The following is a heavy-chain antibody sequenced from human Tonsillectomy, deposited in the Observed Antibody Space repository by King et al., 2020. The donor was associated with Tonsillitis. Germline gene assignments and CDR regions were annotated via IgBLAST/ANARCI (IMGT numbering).Heavy chain of an antibody. D-gene: IGHD2-15*01. V-gene: IGHV3-30*18. CDR3: AKDCIGLSDSYFDL. Sequence: VQLVESGGGVVQPGTSLRLSCAASGFTFGNYGMHWVRQAPGKGLEWVALIAYDASYENYADSVKGRFTISRDNSKNTLYVEMNSLRVEDTDVYYCAKDCIGLSDSYFDLWGRGTLVTVSS. J-gene: IGHJ2*01. CDR1: GFTFGNYG. CDR2: IAYDASYE.